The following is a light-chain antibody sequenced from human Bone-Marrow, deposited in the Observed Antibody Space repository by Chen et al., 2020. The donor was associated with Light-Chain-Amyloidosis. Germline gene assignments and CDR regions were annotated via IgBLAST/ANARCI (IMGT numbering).Light chain of an antibody. CDR2: DTS. CDR1: TGAVTSGHY. V-gene: IGLV7-46*01. Sequence: QAVVTQEPSLTVSPGGTVTLTCGSSTGAVTSGHYPYWFQQKPGQAPRTLIYDTSNKHSWTPARFSGSRLGGKAALTLSGAQPEDEAEYYCLLSYSGARSGVFGGGTKLTVL. CDR3: LLSYSGARSGV. J-gene: IGLJ2*01.